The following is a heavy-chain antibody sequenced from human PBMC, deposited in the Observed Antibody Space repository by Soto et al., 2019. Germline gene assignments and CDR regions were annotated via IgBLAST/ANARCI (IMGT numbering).Heavy chain of an antibody. J-gene: IGHJ5*02. Sequence: SETLSLTCTVSGGSISSYYWSWIRQPPGKGLEWIGYIYYSGSTNYNPSLKSRVTISVDTSKNQFSLKLSSVTAADTAVYYCARGAVLHAPWGQGTLVTVSS. D-gene: IGHD6-6*01. V-gene: IGHV4-59*01. CDR1: GGSISSYY. CDR2: IYYSGST. CDR3: ARGAVLHAP.